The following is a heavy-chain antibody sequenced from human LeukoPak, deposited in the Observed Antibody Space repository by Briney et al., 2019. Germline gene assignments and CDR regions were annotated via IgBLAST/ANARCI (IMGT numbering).Heavy chain of an antibody. CDR3: ARGPMYSSSWYATTFTGYYYYGMDV. J-gene: IGHJ6*02. Sequence: GGSLRLSCAASGFTFSSYGMHWVRQAPGKGLEWVAVIWYDGSNKYYADSVKGRFTISRDNSKNTLYLQMNSLRAEDTAVYYCARGPMYSSSWYATTFTGYYYYGMDVWGQGTTVTVSS. D-gene: IGHD6-13*01. V-gene: IGHV3-33*01. CDR2: IWYDGSNK. CDR1: GFTFSSYG.